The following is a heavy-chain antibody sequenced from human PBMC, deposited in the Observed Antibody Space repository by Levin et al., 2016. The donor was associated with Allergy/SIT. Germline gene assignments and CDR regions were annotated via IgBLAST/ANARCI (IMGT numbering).Heavy chain of an antibody. J-gene: IGHJ4*02. Sequence: GGSLRLSCAASGFTFSSYAMSWVRQAPGKGLEWVSAISGSGGSTYYADSVKGRFTISRDNSKNTLYLQMNSLRAEDTAVYYCAIQTYYYDSSGPPIDYWGQGTLVTVSS. CDR3: AIQTYYYDSSGPPIDY. CDR2: ISGSGGST. V-gene: IGHV3-23*01. D-gene: IGHD3-22*01. CDR1: GFTFSSYA.